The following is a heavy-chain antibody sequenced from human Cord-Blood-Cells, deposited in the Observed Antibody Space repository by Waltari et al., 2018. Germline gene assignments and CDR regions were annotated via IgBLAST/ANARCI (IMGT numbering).Heavy chain of an antibody. J-gene: IGHJ4*02. D-gene: IGHD3-3*01. CDR1: GYSIRCGYY. Sequence: QVPLQQSAPGPVKPSETLSLTCTVSGYSIRCGYYWGWLRQPPGKGLEWIGVIYHSGRTYYNPSLKSRVTISADTSKNQFSLKLSSVTAADTAVYYCARGVWSGYYTMWGQGTLVTVSS. CDR2: IYHSGRT. V-gene: IGHV4-38-2*02. CDR3: ARGVWSGYYTM.